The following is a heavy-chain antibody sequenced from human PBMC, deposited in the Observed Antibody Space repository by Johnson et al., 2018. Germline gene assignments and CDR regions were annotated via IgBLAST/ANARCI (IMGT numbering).Heavy chain of an antibody. CDR3: AKDLHQPLCSVGSCFSEGAFDI. V-gene: IGHV3-30*18. CDR2: ISYDGSNK. J-gene: IGHJ3*02. CDR1: GFTFSSYG. Sequence: QVQLVESGGGVVQPGRSLRLSCAASGFTFSSYGMHWVRQAPGKGLEWVAVISYDGSNKYYADSVKGRFTISRDNSKNTLYLKMNSLRSEDTAVYYCAKDLHQPLCSVGSCFSEGAFDIWGQGTMVTVSS. D-gene: IGHD2-15*01.